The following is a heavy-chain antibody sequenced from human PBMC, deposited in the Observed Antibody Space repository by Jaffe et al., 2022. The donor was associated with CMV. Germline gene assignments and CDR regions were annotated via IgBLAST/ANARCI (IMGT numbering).Heavy chain of an antibody. V-gene: IGHV4-59*01. CDR1: GGSISSYY. CDR2: IYYSGST. J-gene: IGHJ5*02. D-gene: IGHD3-16*02. CDR3: ARDKRYDYVWGSYRYSWFDP. Sequence: QVQLQESGPGLVKPSETLSLTCTVSGGSISSYYWSWIRQPPGKGLEWIGYIYYSGSTNYNPSLKSRVTISVDTSKNQFSLKLSSVTAADTAVYYCARDKRYDYVWGSYRYSWFDPWGQGTLVTVSS.